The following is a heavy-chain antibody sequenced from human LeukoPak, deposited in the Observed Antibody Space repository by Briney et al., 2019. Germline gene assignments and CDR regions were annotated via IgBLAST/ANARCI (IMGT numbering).Heavy chain of an antibody. CDR2: ISYDGSNK. CDR3: ARGRLWYFDY. V-gene: IGHV3-30-3*01. Sequence: PGGSLRLSCAASGFTFSSYAMHWVRQAPGKGLEWVAVISYDGSNKYYADSVKGRFTISRDNSKNTLYLQMNGLRAEDTAVYYCARGRLWYFDYWGQGTLVTVSS. CDR1: GFTFSSYA. J-gene: IGHJ4*02.